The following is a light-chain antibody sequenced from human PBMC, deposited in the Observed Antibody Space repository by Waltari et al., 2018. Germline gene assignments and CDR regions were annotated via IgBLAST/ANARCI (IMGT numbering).Light chain of an antibody. V-gene: IGLV1-40*01. CDR3: QSYDSSLSAYV. CDR1: SSNIGAGYD. Sequence: QSVLTQSPSVSGAPGQRVTISCPGSSSNIGAGYDVHWYQQLPGTAPKLLIFGNTNRPSGVPDRFSGSKSGTSASLAITGLQAEDEADYYCQSYDSSLSAYVFGTGTKVTVL. CDR2: GNT. J-gene: IGLJ1*01.